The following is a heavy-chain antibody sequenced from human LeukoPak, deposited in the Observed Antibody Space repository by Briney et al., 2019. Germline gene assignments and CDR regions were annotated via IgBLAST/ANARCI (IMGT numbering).Heavy chain of an antibody. Sequence: ASVKVSCKASGFPFTSYGISWVRQAPGQGLEWMGIIDPSGGSTSYAQKFQGRVTMTRDTSTSTVYMELSSLRSEDTAVYYCARDQNPDYWGQGTLVTVSS. J-gene: IGHJ4*02. V-gene: IGHV1-46*01. CDR3: ARDQNPDY. CDR2: IDPSGGST. CDR1: GFPFTSYG.